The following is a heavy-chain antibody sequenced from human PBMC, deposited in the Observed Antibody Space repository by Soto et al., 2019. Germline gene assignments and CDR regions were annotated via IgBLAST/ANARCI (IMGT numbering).Heavy chain of an antibody. Sequence: QVQLVESGGGVVQPGRSLRLSCAASGFTFSSYAMHWVRQAPGKGLEWVAVISYDGSIKYYADSVKGRFTISRDNSKNTLYLQMNSLRAEDTAVYYCARDLASYDSSGGLDYWGQGTLVTVSS. CDR1: GFTFSSYA. D-gene: IGHD3-22*01. CDR2: ISYDGSIK. J-gene: IGHJ4*02. CDR3: ARDLASYDSSGGLDY. V-gene: IGHV3-30-3*01.